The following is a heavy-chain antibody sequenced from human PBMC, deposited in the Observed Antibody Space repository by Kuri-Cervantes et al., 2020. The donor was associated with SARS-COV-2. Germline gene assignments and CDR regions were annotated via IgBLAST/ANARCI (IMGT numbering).Heavy chain of an antibody. Sequence: GESLMIPCAASGFTFSSYWMHGVRQAPGKGLVWVSRINSDGSSTSYADSVKGRFTISRDNAKNTLYLQMNSLRGEDSAVYYCARERVGLTNYYYYGLDAWGQGTTVTVSS. V-gene: IGHV3-74*01. D-gene: IGHD4-11*01. J-gene: IGHJ6*02. CDR1: GFTFSSYW. CDR2: INSDGSST. CDR3: ARERVGLTNYYYYGLDA.